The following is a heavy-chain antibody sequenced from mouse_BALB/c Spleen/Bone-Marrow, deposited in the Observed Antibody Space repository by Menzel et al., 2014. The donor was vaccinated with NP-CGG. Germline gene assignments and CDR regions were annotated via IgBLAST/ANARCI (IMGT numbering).Heavy chain of an antibody. CDR1: GFTFSSYG. D-gene: IGHD2-3*01. Sequence: EVNVVESGGDLVKPGGSLKLSCAASGFTFSSYGMSWVRQTPDKRLEWVATISTGGSQTYYTDSVKGRFTISRDNAKNTLYLQMSSLKSGDSAIYYCARRGYDNSYWYFGVWGAGTTVTVSS. CDR3: ARRGYDNSYWYFGV. J-gene: IGHJ1*01. CDR2: ISTGGSQT. V-gene: IGHV5-6*02.